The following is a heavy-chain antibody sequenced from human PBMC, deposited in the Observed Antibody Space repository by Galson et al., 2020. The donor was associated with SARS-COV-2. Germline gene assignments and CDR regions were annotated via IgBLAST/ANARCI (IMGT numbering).Heavy chain of an antibody. D-gene: IGHD3-9*01. CDR1: GFTFSSYA. Sequence: GGSLRLSCAASGFTFSSYAMHWVRQAPGKGLEWVAVISYDGSNKYYADSVKGRFTISRDNSKNTLYLQMNSLRAEDTAVYYCARDGAYYDILTGYYRPGDYYYYYYMDVWGKGTTVTVSS. V-gene: IGHV3-30*01. CDR3: ARDGAYYDILTGYYRPGDYYYYYYMDV. J-gene: IGHJ6*03. CDR2: ISYDGSNK.